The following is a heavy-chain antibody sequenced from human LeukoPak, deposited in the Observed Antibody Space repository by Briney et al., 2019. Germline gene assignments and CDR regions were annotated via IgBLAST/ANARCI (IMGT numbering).Heavy chain of an antibody. CDR1: GFTFSSYG. V-gene: IGHV3-33*08. Sequence: GGSLRLSCAASGFTFSSYGMSWVRQAPGKGLEWVAFIRYDGSNKYYADSVKGRFTISRDNSKNTLYLQMNSLRAEDTAVYYCARRAGGYSHPYDYWGRGILVTVSS. CDR2: IRYDGSNK. J-gene: IGHJ4*02. D-gene: IGHD4-23*01. CDR3: ARRAGGYSHPYDY.